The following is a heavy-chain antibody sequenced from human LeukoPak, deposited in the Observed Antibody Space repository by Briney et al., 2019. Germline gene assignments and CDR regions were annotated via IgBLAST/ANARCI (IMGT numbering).Heavy chain of an antibody. J-gene: IGHJ4*02. Sequence: ASVKVSCKASGYTFSSYDINWVRQATGQGLEWMGWMNPNSGNTGYAQKFQDRVTMTRNTSISTAYMELSSLTSEDTAVYYCARAPISDSSGYLFYWGQGTLVTVSS. CDR2: MNPNSGNT. CDR1: GYTFSSYD. D-gene: IGHD3-22*01. CDR3: ARAPISDSSGYLFY. V-gene: IGHV1-8*01.